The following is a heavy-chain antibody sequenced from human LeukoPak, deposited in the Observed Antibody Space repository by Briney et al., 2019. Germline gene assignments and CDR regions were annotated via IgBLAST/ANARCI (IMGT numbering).Heavy chain of an antibody. V-gene: IGHV1-18*01. CDR1: GYTFSNSG. CDR2: ISAYNGNT. J-gene: IGHJ4*02. Sequence: ASVKVSCKASGYTFSNSGISWVRQAPGQGLEWMGWISAYNGNTNYAQKLQGRVIMITDTSTSTAYVELRSLGSDDTAVYYCARDPPASMTPPDYWGQGTLVTVSS. CDR3: ARDPPASMTPPDY. D-gene: IGHD2/OR15-2a*01.